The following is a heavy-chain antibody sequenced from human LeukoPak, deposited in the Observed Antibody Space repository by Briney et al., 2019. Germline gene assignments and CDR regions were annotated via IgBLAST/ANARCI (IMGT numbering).Heavy chain of an antibody. J-gene: IGHJ4*02. Sequence: SETLSLTCTVSGGSISSYYWSWIRQPPGKGLEWIGSIYYSGSTYYNPSLKSRVTISVDTSKNQFSLKLSSVTAADTAVYYCARVQWLIQIDYWGQGTLVTVSS. CDR2: IYYSGST. CDR1: GGSISSYY. V-gene: IGHV4-39*07. D-gene: IGHD6-19*01. CDR3: ARVQWLIQIDY.